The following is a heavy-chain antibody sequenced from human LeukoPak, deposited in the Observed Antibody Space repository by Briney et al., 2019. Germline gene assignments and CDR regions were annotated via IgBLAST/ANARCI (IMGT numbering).Heavy chain of an antibody. D-gene: IGHD3-10*01. J-gene: IGHJ3*02. V-gene: IGHV4-61*02. Sequence: SETLSLTCTVSGGSISSGSYYWSWIRQPAGKGLEWIGRIYTSGSTNYNPSLKSRVTISVDTSKKQFSLKLNSVTAADTAVYYCARGKPGPRFGSGNEGAFDIWGEGTMVTVSS. CDR1: GGSISSGSYY. CDR3: ARGKPGPRFGSGNEGAFDI. CDR2: IYTSGST.